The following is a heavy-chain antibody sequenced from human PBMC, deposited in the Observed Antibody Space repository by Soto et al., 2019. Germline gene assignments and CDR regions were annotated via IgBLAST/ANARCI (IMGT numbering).Heavy chain of an antibody. CDR1: GFTFSSYA. CDR2: ISGSGVKT. D-gene: IGHD1-7*01. CDR3: AKDRLYNWNSAFDH. J-gene: IGHJ4*02. Sequence: XVSLLLSCAASGFTFSSYAMNWVRQAPGKGLEWVSVISGSGVKTYYADSVKGRFNISRDNSKNTVYLEMNSLRADDTAVYYCAKDRLYNWNSAFDHWGQGALVTVSS. V-gene: IGHV3-23*01.